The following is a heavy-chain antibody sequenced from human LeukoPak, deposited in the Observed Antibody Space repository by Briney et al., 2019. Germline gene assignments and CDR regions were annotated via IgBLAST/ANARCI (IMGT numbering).Heavy chain of an antibody. Sequence: SETLSLTCTVSGGSINGFYWSWIRQPLGKGLEWMGYIHFSGTTRYNPSLKSRITISVDTSRNQISLKLSSVTAADTAVYYCARGGNGYNYFDSWGQGTLVTVSS. CDR3: ARGGNGYNYFDS. CDR2: IHFSGTT. D-gene: IGHD5-24*01. J-gene: IGHJ4*02. CDR1: GGSINGFY. V-gene: IGHV4-59*01.